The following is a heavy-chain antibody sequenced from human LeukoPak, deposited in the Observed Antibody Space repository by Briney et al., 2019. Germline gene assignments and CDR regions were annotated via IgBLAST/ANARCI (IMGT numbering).Heavy chain of an antibody. D-gene: IGHD5-18*01. CDR1: GFTFRDAW. CDR2: IKSKTHGETT. Sequence: GGSLRLSCVDSGFTFRDAWMNWVRQVPGKGLEWLGRIKSKTHGETTEYAAPVKGRFTISRDDSKNTLYLQMNSLKIEDSGLYYCATRGATYTYGYSWFDPWGQGTLVTVSS. CDR3: ATRGATYTYGYSWFDP. V-gene: IGHV3-15*01. J-gene: IGHJ5*02.